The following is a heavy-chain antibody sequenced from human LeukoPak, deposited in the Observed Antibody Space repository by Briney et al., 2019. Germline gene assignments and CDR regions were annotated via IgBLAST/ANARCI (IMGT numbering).Heavy chain of an antibody. V-gene: IGHV3-74*01. J-gene: IGHJ6*02. CDR1: GSTFSSYW. CDR2: INSDGSST. Sequence: SGGSLRLSCAASGSTFSSYWMHWVRQAPGKGLVWVSRINSDGSSTNYADSVKGRFTVSRDNAKNTLYLQMNSLRAEDTAVYYCAVSPLDGMDVWGQGTTVTVSS. CDR3: AVSPLDGMDV.